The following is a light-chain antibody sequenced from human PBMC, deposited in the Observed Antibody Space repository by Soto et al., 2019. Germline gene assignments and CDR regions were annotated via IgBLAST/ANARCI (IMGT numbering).Light chain of an antibody. Sequence: AIQMTQSPSSLSASVGDRVTITCRASQGIRNELAWYQQNPGKAPKLLIYAASYLQDGVPSRFRGARSGTDFTLTISNLQPEDFATYYCLQDYYYPRTCGQGTKVEVK. CDR2: AAS. CDR1: QGIRNE. J-gene: IGKJ1*01. V-gene: IGKV1-6*01. CDR3: LQDYYYPRT.